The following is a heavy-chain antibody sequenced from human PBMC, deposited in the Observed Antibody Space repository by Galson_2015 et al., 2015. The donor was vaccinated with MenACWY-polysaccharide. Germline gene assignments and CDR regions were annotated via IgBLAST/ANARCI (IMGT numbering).Heavy chain of an antibody. CDR3: ARDGQEGGSSSRFNYHGMDV. Sequence: SLRLSCAASGFTFSDYYMSWIRQAPGKGLEWVSYISSSGSTIYYADSVKGRFTISRDNAKNSLYLQMNSLRAEDTAVYYCARDGQEGGSSSRFNYHGMDVWGQGTPVTVSS. J-gene: IGHJ6*02. D-gene: IGHD2-2*01. V-gene: IGHV3-11*01. CDR1: GFTFSDYY. CDR2: ISSSGSTI.